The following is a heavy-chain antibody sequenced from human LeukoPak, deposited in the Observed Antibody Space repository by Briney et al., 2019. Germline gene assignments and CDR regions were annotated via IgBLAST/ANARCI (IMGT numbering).Heavy chain of an antibody. Sequence: GGSLRLSCAASGFTFSSYSMNWVRQAPGKGLEWVSSISSSRSYIYYADSVKGRFTISRDNAKNSLYLQMNSLRAEDTAVYYCARALGCNYGYSLCFDYWGQGTLVSASS. CDR2: ISSSRSYI. V-gene: IGHV3-21*01. D-gene: IGHD5-18*01. CDR3: ARALGCNYGYSLCFDY. CDR1: GFTFSSYS. J-gene: IGHJ4*02.